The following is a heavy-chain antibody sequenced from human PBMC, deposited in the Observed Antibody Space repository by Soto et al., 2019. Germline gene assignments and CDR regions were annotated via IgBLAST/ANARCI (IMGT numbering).Heavy chain of an antibody. CDR3: ASAPTTTTVNHAGY. J-gene: IGHJ4*02. Sequence: SDTLSLTCAVYGVSFSGYYWSWIRQPPGKGLEWIGEINHSGSTNYNPSLKSRVTISVDTSKNQFSLKLSSVTAADTAVYYCASAPTTTTVNHAGYWGQGTLVTVSS. D-gene: IGHD4-17*01. CDR2: INHSGST. V-gene: IGHV4-34*01. CDR1: GVSFSGYY.